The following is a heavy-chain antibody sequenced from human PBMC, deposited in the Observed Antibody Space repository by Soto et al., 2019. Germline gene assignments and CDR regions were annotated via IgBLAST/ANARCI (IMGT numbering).Heavy chain of an antibody. Sequence: SVKVSCKASGGTFSSYAISWVRQAPGQGLEWMGGIIPIFGTANYAQKFQGRVTITADESTSTAYMELSSLTAEDTAVYYCARGVRFSEYLFTGFDYWGQGTLVTVSS. CDR1: GGTFSSYA. D-gene: IGHD3-3*01. V-gene: IGHV1-69*13. CDR3: ARGVRFSEYLFTGFDY. CDR2: IIPIFGTA. J-gene: IGHJ4*02.